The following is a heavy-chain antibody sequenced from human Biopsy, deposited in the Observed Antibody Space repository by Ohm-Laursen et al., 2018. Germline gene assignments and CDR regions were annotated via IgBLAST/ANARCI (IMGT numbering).Heavy chain of an antibody. D-gene: IGHD2/OR15-2a*01. CDR2: IYYSGST. J-gene: IGHJ6*02. CDR3: ARATNSTGWPYYYFYGMDV. V-gene: IGHV4-59*07. CDR1: GDSLSSYF. Sequence: SDTLSLTCTVSGDSLSSYFWSWIRQPPGKGLEWIGYIYYSGSTNYNPSLKSRVTISVDTSKNQFSLRLNSVTAADTAVYYCARATNSTGWPYYYFYGMDVWGQGTTVTVSS.